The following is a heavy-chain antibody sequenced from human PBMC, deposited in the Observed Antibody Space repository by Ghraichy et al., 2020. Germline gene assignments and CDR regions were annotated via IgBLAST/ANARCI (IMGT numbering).Heavy chain of an antibody. V-gene: IGHV4-4*02. CDR1: GGSISSSNW. CDR3: ASSPAPPWHLNRVVTALNFQH. Sequence: SETLSLTCAVSGGSISSSNWWSWVRQPPGKGLEWIGEIYHSGSTNYNPSLKSRVTISVDKSKNQFSLKLSSVTAADTAVYYCASSPAPPWHLNRVVTALNFQHWGQGTLVTVSS. CDR2: IYHSGST. J-gene: IGHJ1*01. D-gene: IGHD2-21*02.